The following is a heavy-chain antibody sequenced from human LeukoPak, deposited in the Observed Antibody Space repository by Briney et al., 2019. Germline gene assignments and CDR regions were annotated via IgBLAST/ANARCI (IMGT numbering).Heavy chain of an antibody. CDR2: IKSKTDGGTA. J-gene: IGHJ4*02. Sequence: GRSLRLSCAASGFTFSNAWMSWVRQAPGRGLEWVGRIKSKTDGGTADYAAPVKGRFTISRDDSRNTLYLQMNSLKTEDTAVYYCTTDWLMIYPALFDYWGQGTLVTVSS. V-gene: IGHV3-15*01. CDR3: TTDWLMIYPALFDY. CDR1: GFTFSNAW. D-gene: IGHD3-16*01.